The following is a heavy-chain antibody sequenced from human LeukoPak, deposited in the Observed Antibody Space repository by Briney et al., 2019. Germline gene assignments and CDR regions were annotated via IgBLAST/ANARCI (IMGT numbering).Heavy chain of an antibody. D-gene: IGHD3-10*01. CDR1: GDSVSSNDAA. Sequence: SQTLSLTCAISGDSVSSNDAAWNWIRQSPSRGLEWLGRTFYRSKWYYDSAVSVKSRITINPDTSKNQFSLQLNSVTPEDTAVYYCTRENTLVRGTRNPFDYWGRGTLVTVSS. J-gene: IGHJ4*02. V-gene: IGHV6-1*01. CDR3: TRENTLVRGTRNPFDY. CDR2: TFYRSKWYY.